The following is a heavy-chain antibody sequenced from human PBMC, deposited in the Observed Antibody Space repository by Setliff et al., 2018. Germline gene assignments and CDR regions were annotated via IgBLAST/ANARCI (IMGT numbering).Heavy chain of an antibody. D-gene: IGHD4-17*01. CDR3: ARDFPTVVTPKEYFDL. CDR2: ISAKNGNR. V-gene: IGHV1-18*01. CDR1: GYIFTSYG. Sequence: VASVKVSCKASGYIFTSYGISWVRQAPGQGLEWMGWISAKNGNRNYAQKLQGRVTMTTDTSTSTAYMELRSLRSDDTAVYYCARDFPTVVTPKEYFDLWGRGTLVTVSS. J-gene: IGHJ2*01.